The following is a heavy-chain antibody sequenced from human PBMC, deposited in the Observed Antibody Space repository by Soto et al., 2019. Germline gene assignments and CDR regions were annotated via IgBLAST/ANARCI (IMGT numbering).Heavy chain of an antibody. CDR2: IVYDGTKQ. CDR1: GFTCAGYA. J-gene: IGHJ4*02. Sequence: GGSLRLSCAASGFTCAGYAVHWVRQVPGQGLEWLALIVYDGTKQYYADSVKGRFTISRDKSKQTVHLQMNSLRGDDTAVYYCVRDRSAWYSYLESWGQGTLVTVSS. D-gene: IGHD6-19*01. CDR3: VRDRSAWYSYLES. V-gene: IGHV3-30-3*01.